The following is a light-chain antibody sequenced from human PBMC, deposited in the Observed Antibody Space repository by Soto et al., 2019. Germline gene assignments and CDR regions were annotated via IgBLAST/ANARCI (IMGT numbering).Light chain of an antibody. CDR3: AAWDDSLNGPL. CDR1: TSNIGSNT. CDR2: SNH. J-gene: IGLJ3*02. Sequence: QLVLTQPPSASGTPGQRVTISCSGSTSNIGSNTVNWYQQLPGTVPTLLNYSNHQRPSVVPDRFPVSKSCTSAALAVNGLQSGDEADYYCAAWDDSLNGPLFGGGTKLTVL. V-gene: IGLV1-44*01.